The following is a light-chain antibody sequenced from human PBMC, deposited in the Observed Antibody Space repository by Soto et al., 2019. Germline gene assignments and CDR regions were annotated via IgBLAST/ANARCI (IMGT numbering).Light chain of an antibody. CDR1: QAIYHY. J-gene: IGKJ2*01. CDR3: QQYNSFPYT. V-gene: IGKV1-16*02. CDR2: AAS. Sequence: DIQLTHSPSSLSASVWDIVTITCRASQAIYHYLAWLQQMPGKAPKPLLYAASSLQSGVPPKFSGSGFGTDFTLTISSLQPEDSATYYCQQYNSFPYTFGHGTKVDIK.